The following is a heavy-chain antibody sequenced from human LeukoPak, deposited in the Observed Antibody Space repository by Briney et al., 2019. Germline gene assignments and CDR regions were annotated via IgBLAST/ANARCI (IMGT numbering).Heavy chain of an antibody. D-gene: IGHD6-19*01. V-gene: IGHV4-59*08. CDR1: GVPTTSYY. Sequence: SETLSLTCTVSGVPTTSYYWSWIRQPPGKGLEWIGYIYYSGSTNYNPSLKSRVTISVDTSKNQFSLKLSSVTAADTAVYYCARIVSSGWYYYYMDVWGKGTTVTVSS. CDR3: ARIVSSGWYYYYMDV. CDR2: IYYSGST. J-gene: IGHJ6*03.